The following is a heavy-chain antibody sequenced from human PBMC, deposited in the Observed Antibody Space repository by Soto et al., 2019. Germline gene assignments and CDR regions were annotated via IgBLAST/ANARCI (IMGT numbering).Heavy chain of an antibody. CDR2: ISSSGSTI. CDR1: GFTFSDYY. D-gene: IGHD2-15*01. CDR3: ARDRGLGYCSGGSCYWDAFDI. V-gene: IGHV3-11*01. Sequence: GGSLRLSCAASGFTFSDYYMSWIRQAPGKGLEWVSYISSSGSTIYYADSVKGRFTISRDNAKNSLYLQMNSLRAEDTAVYYCARDRGLGYCSGGSCYWDAFDIWGQGTMVTVSS. J-gene: IGHJ3*02.